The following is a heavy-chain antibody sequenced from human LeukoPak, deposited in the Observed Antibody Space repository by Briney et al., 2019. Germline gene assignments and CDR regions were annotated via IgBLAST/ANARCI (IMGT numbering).Heavy chain of an antibody. CDR3: ARGYPSAFYYYYMGV. Sequence: PGGSLRLSCVGSGFTFSSNYMSWVRQPPGKGLEWVAVIYTDGTTFYSDSVKGRFTTSRERSKNTVSLQMNSLRVDATAVYYCARGYPSAFYYYYMGVWGKGTTVTASS. V-gene: IGHV3-53*01. CDR1: GFTFSSNY. D-gene: IGHD2-15*01. J-gene: IGHJ6*03. CDR2: IYTDGTT.